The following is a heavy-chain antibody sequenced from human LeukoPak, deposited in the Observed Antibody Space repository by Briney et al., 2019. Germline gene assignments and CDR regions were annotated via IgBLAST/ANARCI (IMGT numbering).Heavy chain of an antibody. V-gene: IGHV3-7*01. CDR2: IKQDGGET. J-gene: IGHJ4*02. CDR1: GGSFSGYY. D-gene: IGHD1-1*01. CDR3: TQIEWDRWRG. Sequence: ETLSLTCAVYGGSFSGYYWSWIRQPPGKGLEWVANIKQDGGETYYVDSVKGRFTISRDNTKKSLYLQMNNLRDEDTAVYYCTQIEWDRWRGWGQGTLVTVSS.